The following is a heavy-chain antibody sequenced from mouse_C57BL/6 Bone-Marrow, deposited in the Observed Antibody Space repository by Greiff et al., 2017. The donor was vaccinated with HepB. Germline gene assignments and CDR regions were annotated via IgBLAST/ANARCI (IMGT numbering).Heavy chain of an antibody. CDR1: GYTFTSYW. V-gene: IGHV1-55*01. CDR3: ARRGSNYPDY. CDR2: IYPGSGST. D-gene: IGHD1-1*01. Sequence: QVQLQQPGAELVKPGASVKKSCKASGYTFTSYWITWVKQRPGQGLEWIGDIYPGSGSTNYNEKFKGKATLTVDTSSSTAYMQLSSLTSEDSAVYYCARRGSNYPDYWGQGTTLTVSS. J-gene: IGHJ2*01.